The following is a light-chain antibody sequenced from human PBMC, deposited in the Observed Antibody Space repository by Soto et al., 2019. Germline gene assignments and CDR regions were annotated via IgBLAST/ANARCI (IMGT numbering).Light chain of an antibody. V-gene: IGKV3-11*01. J-gene: IGKJ4*01. CDR1: QSVTKY. Sequence: IVMTQSPATLSVSPGERATLSCRASQSVTKYLAWYQQKPGQALRLLIYDVSKRATGIPARFSGSGSETDFTLTISSLEPGDFAVYYCHQRTNWPLTFGGGTKLEIK. CDR3: HQRTNWPLT. CDR2: DVS.